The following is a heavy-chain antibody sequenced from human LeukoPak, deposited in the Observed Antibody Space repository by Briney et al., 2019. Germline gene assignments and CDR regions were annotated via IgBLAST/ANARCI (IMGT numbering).Heavy chain of an antibody. Sequence: GGSLRLSCAASGFTFSSSSMNWVRQAPGKGLEWVSFIYSDNTHYSDSVKGRFTISRDNSKNTLYLQMNSLRAEDAAVYFCAEGVTVTTPVSWGQGTLVTVSS. D-gene: IGHD4-17*01. CDR3: AEGVTVTTPVS. J-gene: IGHJ5*02. CDR2: IYSDNT. CDR1: GFTFSSSS. V-gene: IGHV3-53*01.